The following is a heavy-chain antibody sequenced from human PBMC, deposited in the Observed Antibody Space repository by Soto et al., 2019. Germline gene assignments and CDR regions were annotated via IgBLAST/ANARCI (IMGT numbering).Heavy chain of an antibody. CDR2: LNPSGGSA. D-gene: IGHD2-21*02. CDR3: ARLLAPYCGGDCFTGFDC. CDR1: GYTFTNYY. Sequence: GASVKVSCKASGYTFTNYYIHWVRQAPGQGLEWVGRLNPSGGSAVYAQKLQGRVTLTRDTSTSTVYMELSSLRSEDTAVYYCARLLAPYCGGDCFTGFDCWGQGTLVTVSS. V-gene: IGHV1-46*01. J-gene: IGHJ4*02.